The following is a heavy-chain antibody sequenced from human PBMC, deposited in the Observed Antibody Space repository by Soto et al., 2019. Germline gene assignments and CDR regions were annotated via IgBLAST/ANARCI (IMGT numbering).Heavy chain of an antibody. CDR1: GYTFTAYH. V-gene: IGHV1-2*02. Sequence: QVRLVQSGAEVKEPGDSVRVSCEASGYTFTAYHIHWVRQAPGQGLEWMGWINPKFGDTGYAQDFQGRGSMTSDMSISTVYVELSRLTSDDTAIYYCARNMDYYYGRGSGNGHGVWGQGTTVTVFS. J-gene: IGHJ6*02. CDR2: INPKFGDT. CDR3: ARNMDYYYGRGSGNGHGV. D-gene: IGHD3-10*02.